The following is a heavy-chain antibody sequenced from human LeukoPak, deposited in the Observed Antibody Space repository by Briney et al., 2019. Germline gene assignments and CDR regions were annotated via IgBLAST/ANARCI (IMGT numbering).Heavy chain of an antibody. CDR1: GFTFSNAW. V-gene: IGHV3-15*01. CDR2: IKSKTDGGTT. CDR3: TTDRDYVSLIDY. Sequence: PVGSLRLSCAASGFTFSNAWMNWVRQAPGKGLEWVGRIKSKTDGGTTDYAAPVKGRFTISRDDSKNTLCLHMNSLKTEDTAVYYCTTDRDYVSLIDYWGQGTLVTVSS. J-gene: IGHJ4*02. D-gene: IGHD4-17*01.